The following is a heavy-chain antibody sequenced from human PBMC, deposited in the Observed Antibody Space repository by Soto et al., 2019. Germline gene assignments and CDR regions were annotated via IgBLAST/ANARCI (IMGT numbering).Heavy chain of an antibody. CDR1: GFTFSTYS. J-gene: IGHJ3*02. V-gene: IGHV3-21*01. D-gene: IGHD2-8*01. CDR3: AKDVMVISATYAFDI. CDR2: ISTSSSYI. Sequence: GGSLRLSCAASGFTFSTYSMNWVRQAPGKGLEWVSSISTSSSYIYYADSVKGRFTISRDNAKTSLYLQMNSLRAEDTAVYFCAKDVMVISATYAFDIWGRGTMVTVSS.